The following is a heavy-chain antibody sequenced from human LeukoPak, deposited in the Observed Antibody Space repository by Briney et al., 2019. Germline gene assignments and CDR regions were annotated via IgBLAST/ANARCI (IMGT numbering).Heavy chain of an antibody. J-gene: IGHJ4*02. CDR1: GGSISSGGYY. CDR2: IYYSGST. CDR3: ARARGWYLFDY. Sequence: YPSETLSLTCTVSGGSISSGGYYWSWIRQHPGKGLGWIGYIYYSGSTYYNPSLKSRVTMSVDTSKNQFSLKLSSVTAADTAVYYCARARGWYLFDYWGQGTLVTVSS. V-gene: IGHV4-31*03. D-gene: IGHD6-19*01.